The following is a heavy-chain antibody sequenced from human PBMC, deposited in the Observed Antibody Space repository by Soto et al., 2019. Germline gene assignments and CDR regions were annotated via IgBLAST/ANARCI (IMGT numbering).Heavy chain of an antibody. Sequence: TLSLTCTVSGGSISSGGYYWSWIRQHPGKGLEWIGYIYYSGSTYYNPSLKSRVTISVDTSKNQFSLKLSSVTAADTGVYYCARPGVNYDILTGYYSSASYGMDVWGQGTTVTVPS. CDR2: IYYSGST. CDR1: GGSISSGGYY. J-gene: IGHJ6*02. CDR3: ARPGVNYDILTGYYSSASYGMDV. V-gene: IGHV4-31*03. D-gene: IGHD3-9*01.